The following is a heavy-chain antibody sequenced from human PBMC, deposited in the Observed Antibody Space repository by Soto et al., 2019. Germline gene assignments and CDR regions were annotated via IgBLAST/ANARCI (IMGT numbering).Heavy chain of an antibody. D-gene: IGHD3-16*01. CDR1: GFTCSSYA. V-gene: IGHV3-23*01. CDR2: ISGSGGST. J-gene: IGHJ4*02. CDR3: AKEGGSPDY. Sequence: RRLSCAASGFTCSSYAISWVRQAPGKGLEWVSAISGSGGSTYYADSVKGRFTISRDNSKNTLYLQMNSLRAEDTAVYYCAKEGGSPDYWGQGTLVTVSS.